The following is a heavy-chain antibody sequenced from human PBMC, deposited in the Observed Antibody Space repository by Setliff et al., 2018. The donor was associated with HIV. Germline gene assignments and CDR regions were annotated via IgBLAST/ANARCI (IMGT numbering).Heavy chain of an antibody. CDR3: ARFDHASIDY. D-gene: IGHD2-2*01. CDR1: GGSLSNYY. J-gene: IGHJ4*02. V-gene: IGHV4-59*06. CDR2: IYYSGAT. Sequence: PSETLSLTCTVSGGSLSNYYWNWIRQHPGKGLEWIGYIYYSGATYYNPSLKSRLTLSIDTSKNKFSLNLSSVTAADTAVYYCARFDHASIDYWGQGTLVTVSS.